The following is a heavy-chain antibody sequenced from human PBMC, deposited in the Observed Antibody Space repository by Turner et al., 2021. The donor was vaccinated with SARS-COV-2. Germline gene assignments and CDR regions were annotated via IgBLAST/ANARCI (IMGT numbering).Heavy chain of an antibody. D-gene: IGHD1-26*01. J-gene: IGHJ4*02. V-gene: IGHV1-24*01. CDR3: ATDYAIVEATLLDY. CDR1: GYTLIELS. Sequence: QVQLVQSGAEVKKPGASVKVSCKVSGYTLIELSMHWVRQAPGKGLEWMGGFDPEDGDTIYAQKFQGRVTMTEDTSTDTAYMELSSLRSEDTAVYYCATDYAIVEATLLDYWGQGTLVTVSS. CDR2: FDPEDGDT.